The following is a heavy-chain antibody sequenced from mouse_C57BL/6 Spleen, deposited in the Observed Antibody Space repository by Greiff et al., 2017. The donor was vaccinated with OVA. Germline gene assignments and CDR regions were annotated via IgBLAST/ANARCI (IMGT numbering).Heavy chain of an antibody. CDR2: IDPSDSET. V-gene: IGHV1-52*01. Sequence: QVQLQQPGAELVRPGSSVKLSCKASGYTFTSYWMHWVKQRPIQGLEWIGNIDPSDSETHYNQKFKDKATLTVDKSSSTAYMQRSSLTSEDSAVYYCARLWDGGYFDYWGQGTTLTVSS. CDR3: ARLWDGGYFDY. J-gene: IGHJ2*01. CDR1: GYTFTSYW. D-gene: IGHD4-1*01.